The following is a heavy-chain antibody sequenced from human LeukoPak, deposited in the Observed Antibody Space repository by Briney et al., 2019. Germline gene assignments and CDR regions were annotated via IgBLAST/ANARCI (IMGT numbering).Heavy chain of an antibody. CDR3: AREILYDSTGYYL. CDR2: INHSGST. Sequence: SETLSLTCTLSGGSFSSYYWSWIRQPPGKGLEWIGEINHSGSTNYNPSLKSRVTISGDTSKNQFSLKLRSVTAADTAVYYCAREILYDSTGYYLWGQGTLVTVSS. V-gene: IGHV4-34*01. J-gene: IGHJ4*02. CDR1: GGSFSSYY. D-gene: IGHD3-22*01.